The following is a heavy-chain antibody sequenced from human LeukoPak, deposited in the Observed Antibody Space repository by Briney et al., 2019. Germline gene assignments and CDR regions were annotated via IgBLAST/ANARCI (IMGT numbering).Heavy chain of an antibody. CDR1: GFTFSSYA. V-gene: IGHV3-64D*06. CDR3: VNEVGTYYYGMDV. CDR2: ISSNGGST. Sequence: PGGSLRLSCSASGFTFSSYAMHWVRQAPGKGLEYVSAISSNGGSTYYADSVKGRFTISRDNSKNTLYLQMSSLRAEDTAVYYCVNEVGTYYYGMDVWGQGTTVTVSS. J-gene: IGHJ6*02. D-gene: IGHD1-1*01.